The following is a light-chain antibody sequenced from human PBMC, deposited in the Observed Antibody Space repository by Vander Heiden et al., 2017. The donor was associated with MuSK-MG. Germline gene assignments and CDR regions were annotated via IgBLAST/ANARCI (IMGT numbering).Light chain of an antibody. CDR1: QSVVTY. J-gene: IGKJ5*01. CDR2: DSS. V-gene: IGKV3-11*01. CDR3: QQHNSWPPVT. Sequence: EIVLTQSPATLSLSPGERATLFCRASQSVVTYLAWYQQKPGQAPRLLIYDSSNRATGIPARFSGSGYGKDFTLTISSREQEDFAVYYCQQHNSWPPVTFGQGTLMDIK.